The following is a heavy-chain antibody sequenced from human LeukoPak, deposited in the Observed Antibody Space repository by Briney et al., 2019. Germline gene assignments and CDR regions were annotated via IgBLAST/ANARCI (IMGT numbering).Heavy chain of an antibody. CDR2: INSDGIST. V-gene: IGHV3-74*01. CDR1: RFTFSRYW. D-gene: IGHD3-22*01. CDR3: SRDGNYYDSSGPADY. Sequence: GWALRLSCAASRFTFSRYWMHWVRQAPGKGLVWVSRINSDGISTSYADSVKGRFTISRDNAKNTLYLQMNSLRAEDTAVYYCSRDGNYYDSSGPADYWGQGTLGTVSS. J-gene: IGHJ4*02.